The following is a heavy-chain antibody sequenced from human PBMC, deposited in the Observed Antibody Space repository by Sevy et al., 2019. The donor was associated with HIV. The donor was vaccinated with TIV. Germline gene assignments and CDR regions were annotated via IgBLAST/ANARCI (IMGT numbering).Heavy chain of an antibody. D-gene: IGHD2-2*01. Sequence: GGSLRLSCAASGFTFSRYWMSWVRKAPGKGLEWVANIKKDGSGKYYVDSVKGRFTISRDNAKNSLYLQMNSLRAEYTALYYCARDCSSTNCLWGLDVWGQGTTVTVSS. CDR1: GFTFSRYW. J-gene: IGHJ6*02. CDR3: ARDCSSTNCLWGLDV. V-gene: IGHV3-7*03. CDR2: IKKDGSGK.